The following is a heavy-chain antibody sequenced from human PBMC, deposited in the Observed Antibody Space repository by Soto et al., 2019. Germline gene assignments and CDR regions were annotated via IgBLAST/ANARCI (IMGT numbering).Heavy chain of an antibody. D-gene: IGHD7-27*01. CDR2: INAGYGNT. Sequence: ASVKFSCKASGYTFSSYAMHWVRQAPGQRLEWMGWINAGYGNTKSSQKFQDRVTISRDTSASTAYMELTSLRSEDTAVYYCARDTGDGTFDFWGKGTLVTVSS. J-gene: IGHJ4*02. CDR1: GYTFSSYA. CDR3: ARDTGDGTFDF. V-gene: IGHV1-3*01.